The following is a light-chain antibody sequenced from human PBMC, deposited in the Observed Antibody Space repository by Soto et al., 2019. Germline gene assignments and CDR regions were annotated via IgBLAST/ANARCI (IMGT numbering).Light chain of an antibody. CDR3: RKYSTSPPVYT. J-gene: IGKJ3*01. CDR1: QSVSSSY. V-gene: IGKV3-20*01. CDR2: GAS. Sequence: ESVLTQSPGTLSLSPGERATLSCRASQSVSSSYLAWYQQRPGQAPRLLIFGASYRATGIPDRFSGSGSGTDFTLTISILEPEDFPFYSWRKYSTSPPVYTFGPGTKLDSK.